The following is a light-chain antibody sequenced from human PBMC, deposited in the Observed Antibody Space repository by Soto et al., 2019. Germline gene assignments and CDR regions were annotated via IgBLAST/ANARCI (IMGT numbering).Light chain of an antibody. J-gene: IGLJ2*01. CDR1: SSDVGNYNF. V-gene: IGLV2-23*02. CDR2: EVS. Sequence: QSALTQPASVSGSPGQSITISCIGTSSDVGNYNFVSWYQHHPGKAPRLIISEVSNRPSGIPSRFSGSKSGNTASLTISGLRAEDEADYSCCSYTRSDTLLFGGGTKLTVL. CDR3: CSYTRSDTLL.